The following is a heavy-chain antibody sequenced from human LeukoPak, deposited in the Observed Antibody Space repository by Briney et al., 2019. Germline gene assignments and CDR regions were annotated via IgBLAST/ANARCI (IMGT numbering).Heavy chain of an antibody. CDR2: IYYSGST. D-gene: IGHD2-2*03. J-gene: IGHJ6*03. CDR3: ARVDIVVVPATITYYYYMDV. Sequence: KPSETLSLTCTVSGGSISSYYWSWIRQPPGKGLEWIGYIYYSGSTNYNPSLKSRVTISVDTSKNQFSLKLGSVTAADTAVYYCARVDIVVVPATITYYYYMDVWGKGTTVTVSS. V-gene: IGHV4-59*01. CDR1: GGSISSYY.